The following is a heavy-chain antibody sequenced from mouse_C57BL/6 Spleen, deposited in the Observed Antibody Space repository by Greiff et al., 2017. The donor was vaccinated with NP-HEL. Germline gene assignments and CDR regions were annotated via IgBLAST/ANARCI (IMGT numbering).Heavy chain of an antibody. CDR3: ASLLWGAMDY. Sequence: VQLQQSGPELVKPGASVKISCKASGYSFTGYYMNWVKQSPEKSLEWIGEINPSTGGTTYNQKFKAKATLTVDKSSSTAYMQLKSLTSEDSAVYYCASLLWGAMDYWGQGTSVTVSS. J-gene: IGHJ4*01. CDR2: INPSTGGT. V-gene: IGHV1-42*01. CDR1: GYSFTGYY. D-gene: IGHD2-1*01.